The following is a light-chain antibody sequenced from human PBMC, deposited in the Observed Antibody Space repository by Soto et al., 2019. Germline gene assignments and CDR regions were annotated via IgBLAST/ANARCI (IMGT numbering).Light chain of an antibody. CDR1: QGINDS. Sequence: DIQMTQSPSSLSASVGDRVTITCRTSQGINDSLNWYQMNPGEAPKLLIYAASAVQSGIPSRFSGSASGTEFTLTITSLQPEDFATDYGQQSYNFPRTFGQGTKVEV. V-gene: IGKV1-39*01. J-gene: IGKJ1*01. CDR2: AAS. CDR3: QQSYNFPRT.